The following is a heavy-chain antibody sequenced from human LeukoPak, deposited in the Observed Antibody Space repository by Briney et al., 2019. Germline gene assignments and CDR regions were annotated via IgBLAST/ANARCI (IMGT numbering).Heavy chain of an antibody. V-gene: IGHV3-23*01. CDR2: ISGSGGST. CDR1: GFTFSSYA. J-gene: IGHJ3*02. CDR3: ATLSGSYGDAFDI. D-gene: IGHD1-26*01. Sequence: GGSLRLSCAASGFTFSSYAMSWVRQAPGKGLEWVSAISGSGGSTYYADSVKGRFTISRDNSKNTLYLQMNSLRAEDTAVYYCATLSGSYGDAFDIWGQGTVVTVSS.